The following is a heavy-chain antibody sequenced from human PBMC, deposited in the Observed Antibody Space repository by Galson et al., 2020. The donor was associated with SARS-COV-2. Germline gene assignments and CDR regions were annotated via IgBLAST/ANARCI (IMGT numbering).Heavy chain of an antibody. Sequence: ESGTTLVKPTQTLTLTCTFSGISLSTSGVGVSWIRQPPGKALEWLALISWNDDKRYRPSLKNRLTITKDTSKNQVGLTMTSMDPVDTATYYCSHRPAQHYDFWSGYLAGYYFHYWGHGTLVTVSS. CDR1: GISLSTSGVG. CDR2: ISWNDDK. J-gene: IGHJ4*01. CDR3: SHRPAQHYDFWSGYLAGYYFHY. V-gene: IGHV2-5*01. D-gene: IGHD3-3*01.